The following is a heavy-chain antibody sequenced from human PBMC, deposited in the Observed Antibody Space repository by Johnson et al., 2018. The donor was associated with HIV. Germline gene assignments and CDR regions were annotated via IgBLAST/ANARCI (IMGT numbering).Heavy chain of an antibody. D-gene: IGHD3-10*01. J-gene: IGHJ3*01. Sequence: VQLVESGGGLVQPGGSLILSCAASGFTFSDYWMHWVRQAPGKGLVWVSRISSDGSSTYYADSVKGRFTISRDNAKNTMFVQMNSLRAEDTAVHYCASSGPRWACDFWGQGTMVTVSS. V-gene: IGHV3-74*01. CDR1: GFTFSDYW. CDR3: ASSGPRWACDF. CDR2: ISSDGSST.